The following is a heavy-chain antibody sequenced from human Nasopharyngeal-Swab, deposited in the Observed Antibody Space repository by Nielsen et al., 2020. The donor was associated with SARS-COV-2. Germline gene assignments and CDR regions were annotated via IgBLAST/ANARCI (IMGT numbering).Heavy chain of an antibody. J-gene: IGHJ6*03. CDR2: INPNSGGT. V-gene: IGHV1-2*04. CDR3: ARAAKGYRSSTSCYSIPEYYYYYMDV. D-gene: IGHD2-2*01. Sequence: WVRQAPGQGLEWMGWINPNSGGTNYAQKFQGWVTMTRDTSISTAYMELSRLRSDDTAVYYCARAAKGYRSSTSCYSIPEYYYYYMDVWGKGTTVTVSS.